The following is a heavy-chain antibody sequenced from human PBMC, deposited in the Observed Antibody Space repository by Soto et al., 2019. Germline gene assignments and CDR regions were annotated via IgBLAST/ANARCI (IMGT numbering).Heavy chain of an antibody. J-gene: IGHJ4*02. D-gene: IGHD4-17*01. V-gene: IGHV3-23*01. CDR2: VSAGGDNT. Sequence: PGGSLRLSCTASGFTFANYAMHWVRQAPGKGLEWVSRVSAGGDNTDYADAVKGRFTIPRDNSKNTLFPQMTSLRAEDTALYYCAKVPLRPYYFDYWGPGTMVTVSS. CDR1: GFTFANYA. CDR3: AKVPLRPYYFDY.